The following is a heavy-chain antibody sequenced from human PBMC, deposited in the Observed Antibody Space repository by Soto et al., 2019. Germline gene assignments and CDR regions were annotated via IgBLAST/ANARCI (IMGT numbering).Heavy chain of an antibody. CDR3: AGGAMVTPYYYGLDV. Sequence: EVRLLESGGGLVQPGGSLRLYCAGSGFTSSNYSMSWVRQAPGKALEWVSTTSGSGHYIQYRDSVKGRFTISGDNSKNTLYLQMNSLRAEDTAVYYCAGGAMVTPYYYGLDVWGQGTTVTVSS. D-gene: IGHD5-18*01. CDR1: GFTSSNYS. J-gene: IGHJ6*02. CDR2: TSGSGHYI. V-gene: IGHV3-23*01.